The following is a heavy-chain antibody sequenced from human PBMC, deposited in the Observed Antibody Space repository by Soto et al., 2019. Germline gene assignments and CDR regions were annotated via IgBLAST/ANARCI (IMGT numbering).Heavy chain of an antibody. V-gene: IGHV3-30*18. J-gene: IGHJ6*02. D-gene: IGHD3-3*01. CDR2: ISYDGSNK. CDR3: AKDLLRTIFGVVIQYYYYGMDV. Sequence: GGSLRLSCAASGFTFSSYGMHWVRQAPGKGLEWVAVISYDGSNKYYADSVKGRFTISRDNSKNTLYLQMNSLRAEDTAVYYCAKDLLRTIFGVVIQYYYYGMDVWGQGTTVTVS. CDR1: GFTFSSYG.